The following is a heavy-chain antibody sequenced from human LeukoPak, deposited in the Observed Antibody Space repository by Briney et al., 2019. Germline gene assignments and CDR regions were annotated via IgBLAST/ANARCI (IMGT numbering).Heavy chain of an antibody. D-gene: IGHD3-10*01. Sequence: PSETLSLTCTVSGGSISSGGYYWSWIRQPPGKGLEWIGYIYHSGSTYYNPSLKSRVTISVDTSKNQFSLKLSSVTAADTTVYYCARGGFGELLLGAFDIWGQGTMVTVSS. CDR2: IYHSGST. CDR1: GGSISSGGYY. J-gene: IGHJ3*02. V-gene: IGHV4-30-2*01. CDR3: ARGGFGELLLGAFDI.